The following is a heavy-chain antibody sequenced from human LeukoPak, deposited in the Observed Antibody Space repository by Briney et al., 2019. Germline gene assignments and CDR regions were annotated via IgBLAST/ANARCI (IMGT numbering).Heavy chain of an antibody. V-gene: IGHV3-74*01. CDR3: ARAPEWLAIFYFDY. Sequence: GGSLRLSCAASGFPFSSYWMHWVRQAPGKGLVWVSRINSDGSSTSYADSVKGRFTISRDNAKNTLYLQMNSLRAEDTAVYYCARAPEWLAIFYFDYWGQGTLVTVSS. D-gene: IGHD6-19*01. CDR1: GFPFSSYW. J-gene: IGHJ4*02. CDR2: INSDGSST.